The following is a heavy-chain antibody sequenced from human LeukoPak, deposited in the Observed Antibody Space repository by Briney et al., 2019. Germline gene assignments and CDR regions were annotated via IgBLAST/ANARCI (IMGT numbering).Heavy chain of an antibody. CDR2: ISYDGSNK. D-gene: IGHD2-8*01. Sequence: GGSLRLSCAASGFTFSSYAMHWVRQAPGKGLEWVAVISYDGSNKYYADSVKGRFTISRDNSKNTLYLQMNSLRAEDTAVYYCARDGCMLCNRPLNWFDPWGQGTLVTVSS. V-gene: IGHV3-30-3*01. J-gene: IGHJ5*02. CDR1: GFTFSSYA. CDR3: ARDGCMLCNRPLNWFDP.